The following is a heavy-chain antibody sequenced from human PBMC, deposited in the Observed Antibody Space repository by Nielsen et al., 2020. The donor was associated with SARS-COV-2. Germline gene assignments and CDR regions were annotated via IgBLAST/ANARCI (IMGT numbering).Heavy chain of an antibody. CDR1: GYTFISYD. Sequence: SVKVSCKTSGYTFISYDINWVRQAIGQGLEWMGGIIPIFGTANYAQKFQGRVTITADESTSTAYMELSSLRSEDTAVYYCARALIGDIVIGYYYYYYMDVWGKGTTVTVSS. CDR3: ARALIGDIVIGYYYYYYMDV. CDR2: IIPIFGTA. D-gene: IGHD2/OR15-2a*01. J-gene: IGHJ6*03. V-gene: IGHV1-69*13.